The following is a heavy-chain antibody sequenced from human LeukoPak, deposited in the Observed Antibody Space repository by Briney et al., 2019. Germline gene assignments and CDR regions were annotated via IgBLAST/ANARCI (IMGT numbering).Heavy chain of an antibody. D-gene: IGHD2-21*01. V-gene: IGHV1-2*02. CDR1: GYRFTDNY. CDR3: AGADRLHGGPFLIGP. Sequence: GASVKVSCKTSGYRFTDNYMHWVRQAPGQGLEWMGWINPNSGGTNAAQKFQGRVTMTRDTSITTVYMEVSWLTSDDTAFYSCAGADRLHGGPFLIGPWGQGTLVTVSS. J-gene: IGHJ5*02. CDR2: INPNSGGT.